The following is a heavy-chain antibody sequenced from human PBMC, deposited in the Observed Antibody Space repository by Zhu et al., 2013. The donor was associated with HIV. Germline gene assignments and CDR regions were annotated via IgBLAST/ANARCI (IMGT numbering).Heavy chain of an antibody. CDR1: GGTFSSYA. CDR2: IIPIFGIA. CDR3: ARVHADFYGSGSYYYYFDY. D-gene: IGHD3-10*01. Sequence: QVQLVQSGAEVKKPGSSVKVSCKASGGTFSSYAISWVRQAPGQGLEWMGWIIPIFGIANYAQKFQGRVTITADESTSTAYMELSSLRSEDTAVYYCARVHADFYGSGSYYYYFDYWGQGTLVTVSS. V-gene: IGHV1-69*01. J-gene: IGHJ4*02.